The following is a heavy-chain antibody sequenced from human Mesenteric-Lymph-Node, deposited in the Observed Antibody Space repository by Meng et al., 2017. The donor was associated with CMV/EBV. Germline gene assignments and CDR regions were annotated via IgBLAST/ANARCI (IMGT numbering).Heavy chain of an antibody. CDR1: GFTFSDYY. D-gene: IGHD3-10*01. CDR3: AKDKYGSGTDWFDP. V-gene: IGHV3-23*01. CDR2: INDSGGST. Sequence: GESLKISCAASGFTFSDYYMSWIRQAPGKGLEWVSAINDSGGSTYYADSVKGRFTISRDNSKNTLYLLMNSLRAEDTAVYYCAKDKYGSGTDWFDPWGQGTLVTVSS. J-gene: IGHJ5*02.